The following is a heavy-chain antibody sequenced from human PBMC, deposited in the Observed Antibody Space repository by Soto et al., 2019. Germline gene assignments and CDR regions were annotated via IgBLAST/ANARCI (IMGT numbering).Heavy chain of an antibody. Sequence: GGSLRLSCAASGFTFSSYSMNWVRQAPGKGMEWVSAIGSSSSSANYADSVKGRFTVSRDDSKSTLYLQMSGLRVDDTALYYCAKDAVAYNGEWDWFDLWGQGTLVTVSS. V-gene: IGHV3-23*01. CDR3: AKDAVAYNGEWDWFDL. CDR1: GFTFSSYS. D-gene: IGHD3-10*01. CDR2: IGSSSSSA. J-gene: IGHJ5*02.